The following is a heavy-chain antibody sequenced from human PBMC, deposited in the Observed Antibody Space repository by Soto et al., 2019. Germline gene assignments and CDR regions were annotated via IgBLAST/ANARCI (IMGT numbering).Heavy chain of an antibody. Sequence: GESLKISCAASGFTFSSYAMHWVRQAPGKGLEWVAVISYDGSNKYYADSVKGRFTISRDNSKNTLYLQMNSLRAEDTAVYYCARDQIAAAGSYYFDYWGQGTLVTVSS. CDR3: ARDQIAAAGSYYFDY. J-gene: IGHJ4*02. CDR2: ISYDGSNK. V-gene: IGHV3-30-3*01. CDR1: GFTFSSYA. D-gene: IGHD6-13*01.